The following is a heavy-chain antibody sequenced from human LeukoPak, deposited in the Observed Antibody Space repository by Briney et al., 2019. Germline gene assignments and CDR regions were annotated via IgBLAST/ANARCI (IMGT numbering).Heavy chain of an antibody. Sequence: ASVKVSCKASGYTFTGYYMHWVRQAPGQGLEWMGWINPNSGATYYAQNFQGRVTLTRDTSISTAYMELSSLRSDDTAVFYCARDIMGGGGAVFDFGGKGTWVTVSS. CDR2: INPNSGAT. CDR3: ARDIMGGGGAVFDF. V-gene: IGHV1-2*02. CDR1: GYTFTGYY. J-gene: IGHJ4*02. D-gene: IGHD3-16*01.